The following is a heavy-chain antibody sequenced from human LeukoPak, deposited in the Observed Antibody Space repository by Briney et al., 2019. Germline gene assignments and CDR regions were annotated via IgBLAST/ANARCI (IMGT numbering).Heavy chain of an antibody. CDR2: ISSSSSYI. CDR3: ATSGYSYGYG. V-gene: IGHV3-21*01. CDR1: GFTFSAND. J-gene: IGHJ4*02. D-gene: IGHD5-18*01. Sequence: GGSLKLSCAASGFTFSANDMTWVRQAPGKGLEWVSSISSSSSYIFHADSVKGRFTISRDDAKNSLYLQMNSLRAEDTAVYYCATSGYSYGYGWGQGTLVTVSS.